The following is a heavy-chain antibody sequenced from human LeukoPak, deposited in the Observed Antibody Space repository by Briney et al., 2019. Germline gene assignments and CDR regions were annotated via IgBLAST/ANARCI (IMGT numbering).Heavy chain of an antibody. V-gene: IGHV4-38-2*02. J-gene: IGHJ4*02. CDR1: GYSISSGYY. CDR2: IYHSGNT. CDR3: ARGPGTKWLDY. Sequence: SETLSLTCTVSGYSISSGYYWGWIRQPPGQGLEWIGSIYHSGNTSYNPSLKSRLTISLDTSKNQFSLKLRYVTAADTAVYYCARGPGTKWLDYWGQGTLVTVSS. D-gene: IGHD2-2*01.